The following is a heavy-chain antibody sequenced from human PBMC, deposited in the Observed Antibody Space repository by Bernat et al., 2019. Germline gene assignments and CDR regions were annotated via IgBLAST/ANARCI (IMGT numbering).Heavy chain of an antibody. Sequence: EVQLVESGGGLVQPGGFLRLSCAASGFTVSSNYMSWVRQAPGKGLEWVSVIYSGGSTYYADSVKGRFTISRDNSKNTLYLQMNSLRAEDTAVYYCARAGKPPDYYDSSGYSDYWGQGTLVTVSS. J-gene: IGHJ4*02. D-gene: IGHD3-22*01. CDR2: IYSGGST. CDR1: GFTVSSNY. V-gene: IGHV3-66*01. CDR3: ARAGKPPDYYDSSGYSDY.